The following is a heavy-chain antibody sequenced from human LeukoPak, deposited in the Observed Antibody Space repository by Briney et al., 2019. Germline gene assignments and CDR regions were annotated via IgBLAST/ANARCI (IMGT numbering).Heavy chain of an antibody. V-gene: IGHV4-4*02. CDR1: GGSISSRNW. D-gene: IGHD2-15*01. Sequence: SETLSLTCAVSGGSISSRNWWSWVRQPPGKGLEWIGEIYHSGSTNYNPSLQSRVSISVDKSKNQFSLKLSSVTAAGTAVYYCARGRFMFGYCSGGSCYGRWFDPWGQGTLVTVSS. J-gene: IGHJ5*02. CDR3: ARGRFMFGYCSGGSCYGRWFDP. CDR2: IYHSGST.